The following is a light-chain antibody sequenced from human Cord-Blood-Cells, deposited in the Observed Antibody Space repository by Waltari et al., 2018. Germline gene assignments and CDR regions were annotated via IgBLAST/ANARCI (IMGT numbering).Light chain of an antibody. Sequence: EIVLTQSPATLSLSPGERATLSCRAMQSVSSYSACYQKKPSQAPRLLIYNASNRSTGIPARFSGSGSGTDFTLTISSLEPEDFAVYYCQQRSNWYTFGQGTKLEIK. CDR3: QQRSNWYT. J-gene: IGKJ2*01. V-gene: IGKV3-11*01. CDR2: NAS. CDR1: QSVSSY.